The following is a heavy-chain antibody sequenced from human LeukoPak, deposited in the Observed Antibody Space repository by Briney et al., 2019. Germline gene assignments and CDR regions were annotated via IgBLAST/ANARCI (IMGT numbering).Heavy chain of an antibody. J-gene: IGHJ4*02. CDR1: GFTFSSYS. CDR2: ISSSSSYI. Sequence: GGSLRLSCAASGFTFSSYSMNWVRQAPGKGLEWVSSISSSSSYIYCADSVKGRFTISRDNAKNSLYLQMNSLRAEDTAVYYCARSPLVVPAAMDYWGQGTLVTVSS. V-gene: IGHV3-21*01. D-gene: IGHD2-2*01. CDR3: ARSPLVVPAAMDY.